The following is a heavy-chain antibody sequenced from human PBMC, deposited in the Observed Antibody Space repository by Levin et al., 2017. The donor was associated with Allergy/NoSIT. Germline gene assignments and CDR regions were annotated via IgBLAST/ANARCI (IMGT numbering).Heavy chain of an antibody. D-gene: IGHD6-19*01. Sequence: SETLSLTCTVSGDSITGGGYYWSWIRQHPGKGLEWIGYISYGGHTYYTPSLKSRLTISVDTSKSQFSLRLNSVTAADTAVYYCARYGIAVGKFDPWGQGTLVTVSS. J-gene: IGHJ5*02. V-gene: IGHV4-31*03. CDR2: ISYGGHT. CDR3: ARYGIAVGKFDP. CDR1: GDSITGGGYY.